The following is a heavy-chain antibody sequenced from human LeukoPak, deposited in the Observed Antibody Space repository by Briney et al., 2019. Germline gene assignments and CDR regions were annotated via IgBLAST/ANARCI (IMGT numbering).Heavy chain of an antibody. J-gene: IGHJ4*02. D-gene: IGHD3-10*01. V-gene: IGHV4-59*01. CDR1: GGSISSYY. CDR2: IYYSGST. Sequence: SETLSLTCTVSGGSISSYYWSWIRLPPGKGLEWIGYIYYSGSTKYNPSLKSRVTISIDTSKNQFSLKLSSVTAADTAVYYCARFSGSYSFVDCWGQGTLVTVSS. CDR3: ARFSGSYSFVDC.